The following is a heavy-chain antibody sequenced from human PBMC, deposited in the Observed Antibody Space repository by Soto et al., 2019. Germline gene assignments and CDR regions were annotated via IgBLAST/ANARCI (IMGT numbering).Heavy chain of an antibody. Sequence: EVQLLESGGGLVQPGGSLRLSCEASGSTFSNYAMSWVRQAPGKGLEWVSALSGSGGSTYYADSVKGRFTISRDNSKNTLYLQMNSLRVDDTAVYYCAKVGSGYDNYYYYYMHVWGKGTTVTVSS. J-gene: IGHJ6*03. V-gene: IGHV3-23*01. CDR3: AKVGSGYDNYYYYYMHV. CDR2: LSGSGGST. CDR1: GSTFSNYA. D-gene: IGHD5-12*01.